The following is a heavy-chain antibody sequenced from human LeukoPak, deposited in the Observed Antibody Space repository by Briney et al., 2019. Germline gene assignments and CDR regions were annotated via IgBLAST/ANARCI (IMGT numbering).Heavy chain of an antibody. CDR3: AGGAYYNTSGYHYVQGFDP. D-gene: IGHD3-22*01. CDR1: GYTFTDYY. CDR2: IHPNSGVT. Sequence: GASVKVSCKASGYTFTDYYIHWVRQAPGQRLEWMGWIHPNSGVTNSAQKLQCRVTMTRDTSITTVNRELNRLRSEDTAVYYCAGGAYYNTSGYHYVQGFDPWGQGTLVTVSS. V-gene: IGHV1-2*02. J-gene: IGHJ5*02.